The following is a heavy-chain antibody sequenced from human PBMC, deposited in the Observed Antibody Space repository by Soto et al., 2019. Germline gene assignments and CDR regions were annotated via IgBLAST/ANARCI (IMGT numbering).Heavy chain of an antibody. CDR3: ARSGLALPYSASHWFDH. D-gene: IGHD3-22*01. V-gene: IGHV3-21*01. CDR2: ISSSSSYI. J-gene: IGHJ5*02. CDR1: GFTFSSYS. Sequence: PGGSLRLSCAASGFTFSSYSMNWVRQAPGKGLEWVSSISSSSSYIYYADSVKGRFTISRDNAKNSLYLQMNSLRGEDTAVYYCARSGLALPYSASHWFDHWVHGILVTVAS.